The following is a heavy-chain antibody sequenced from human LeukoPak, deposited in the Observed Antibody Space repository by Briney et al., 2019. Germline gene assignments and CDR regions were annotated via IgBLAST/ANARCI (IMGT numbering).Heavy chain of an antibody. Sequence: GGSLRLSCAASGFTFSSYAMTWVRPAPGKGLEWVSAISASGADTYYADSVKGRFTISRDNSKNTLYLHMSSLRAEDTAVYFCAKRPRDTSGYYLGAFDSWGQGQRSPSLQ. CDR3: AKRPRDTSGYYLGAFDS. CDR1: GFTFSSYA. D-gene: IGHD3-22*01. V-gene: IGHV3-23*01. J-gene: IGHJ3*02. CDR2: ISASGADT.